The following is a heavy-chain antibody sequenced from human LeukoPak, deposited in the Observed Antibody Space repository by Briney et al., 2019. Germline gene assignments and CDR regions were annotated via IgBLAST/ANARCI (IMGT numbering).Heavy chain of an antibody. CDR2: IHYSGNT. D-gene: IGHD3-22*01. V-gene: IGHV4-59*11. J-gene: IGHJ5*01. Sequence: RPSETLSLTCTVSGASISSHSWSWIRQDPGKGLEWLGNIHYSGNTNYNPSPSLRGRVTISLDMPKNQFSLNLNSVTAADTAVYYCATHGSAVMVTSAFDFWGQGILVTVSS. CDR1: GASISSHS. CDR3: ATHGSAVMVTSAFDF.